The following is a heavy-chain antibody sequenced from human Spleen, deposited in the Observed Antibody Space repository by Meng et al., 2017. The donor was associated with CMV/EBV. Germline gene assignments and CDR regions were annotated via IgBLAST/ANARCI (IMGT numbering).Heavy chain of an antibody. Sequence: GESLKISCAASGFTFSDYYMSWVRQAPGKGLEWVSAISGSGGSTYYADSVKGRFTISRDNSKNTLYLQMNSLRAEDTAVYYCAKDSRITMIVVVTHWSFFDYWGQGTLVTVSS. V-gene: IGHV3-23*01. CDR1: GFTFSDYY. J-gene: IGHJ4*02. CDR2: ISGSGGST. CDR3: AKDSRITMIVVVTHWSFFDY. D-gene: IGHD3-22*01.